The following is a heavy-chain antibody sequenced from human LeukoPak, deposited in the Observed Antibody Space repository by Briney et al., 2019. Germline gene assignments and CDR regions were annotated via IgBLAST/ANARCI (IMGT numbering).Heavy chain of an antibody. D-gene: IGHD5-24*01. J-gene: IGHJ4*02. CDR1: GFTFSSYA. CDR3: ARDFFRRLERATILPDY. CDR2: ISYDGSNK. V-gene: IGHV3-30-3*01. Sequence: GRSLRLSCAASGFTFSSYAMHWVRQAPGKGLGWVAVISYDGSNKYYADSVKGRFTISRDNSKNTLYLQMNSLRAEGTAVYYCARDFFRRLERATILPDYWGQGTLVTVSS.